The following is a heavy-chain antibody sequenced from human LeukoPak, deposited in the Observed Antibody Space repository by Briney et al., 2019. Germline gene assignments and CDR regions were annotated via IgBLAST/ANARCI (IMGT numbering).Heavy chain of an antibody. J-gene: IGHJ5*02. CDR1: GYTFTSYG. CDR2: ISAYNGNT. V-gene: IGHV1-18*01. CDR3: ARVVFWGNDNWFDP. Sequence: ASVKVSCKASGYTFTSYGISWVRQAPGQGLEWMGWISAYNGNTNYARKLQGRVTMTTDTSTSTAYMELRSLRSDDTAVYYCARVVFWGNDNWFDPWGQGTLVTVSS. D-gene: IGHD3-16*01.